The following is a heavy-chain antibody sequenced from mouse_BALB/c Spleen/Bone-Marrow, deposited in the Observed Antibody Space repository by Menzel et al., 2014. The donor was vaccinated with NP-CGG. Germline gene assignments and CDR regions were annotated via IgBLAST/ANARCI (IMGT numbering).Heavy chain of an antibody. CDR1: GYTFSSYW. Sequence: QVQLQQPGAELMKPGASVKISCKATGYTFSSYWIEWVKQRPGHGLEWIGEILPGSGSTNYNEKFKGKATFTADTSSNTAYMQLSSLTSGDSAVYYCARGDGNHVGFAYWGQGTLVTVSA. D-gene: IGHD2-1*01. J-gene: IGHJ3*01. V-gene: IGHV1-9*01. CDR2: ILPGSGST. CDR3: ARGDGNHVGFAY.